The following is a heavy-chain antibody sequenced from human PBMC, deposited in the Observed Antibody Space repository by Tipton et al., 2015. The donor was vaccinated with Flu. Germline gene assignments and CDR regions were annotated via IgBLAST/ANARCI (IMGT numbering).Heavy chain of an antibody. CDR1: GGSISSGGYY. CDR3: AREISMIRLGRMDAFDI. D-gene: IGHD3-22*01. J-gene: IGHJ3*02. Sequence: TLSLTCTVSGGSISSGGYYWSWIRQPAGKGLEWIGRIYASGSTNYNPSLKSRVTISVDTSKNQFSLRLSSVTAADTALYYCAREISMIRLGRMDAFDIWGQGTIVTVSS. CDR2: IYASGST. V-gene: IGHV4-61*02.